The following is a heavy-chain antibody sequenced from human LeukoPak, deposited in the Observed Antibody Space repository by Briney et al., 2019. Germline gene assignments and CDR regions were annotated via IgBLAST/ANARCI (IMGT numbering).Heavy chain of an antibody. Sequence: ASVKVSCKASGYTFTGYYMHWVRQAPGQGLEWMGWINPNSGGTNYAQKFQGWVTMTRDTSVSTAYMELSRLRSDDTAVYYCARGPAATDWFDPWGQGTLVTVSS. CDR2: INPNSGGT. CDR1: GYTFTGYY. J-gene: IGHJ5*02. V-gene: IGHV1-2*04. D-gene: IGHD2-2*01. CDR3: ARGPAATDWFDP.